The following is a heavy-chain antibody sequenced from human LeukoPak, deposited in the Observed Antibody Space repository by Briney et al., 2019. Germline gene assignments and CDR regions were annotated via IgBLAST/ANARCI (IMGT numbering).Heavy chain of an antibody. CDR3: ARRRVVVVVDYGMDV. D-gene: IGHD2-15*01. J-gene: IGHJ6*02. V-gene: IGHV1-18*01. CDR2: ISAYNGNT. CDR1: GYTFTSYG. Sequence: GASVKVSCKASGYTFTSYGISWVRQAPGQGLEWMGWISAYNGNTNYAQRLQGRVTMTTDTSTSTAYMELRSLRSDDTAVYYCARRRVVVVVDYGMDVWGQGTTVTVSS.